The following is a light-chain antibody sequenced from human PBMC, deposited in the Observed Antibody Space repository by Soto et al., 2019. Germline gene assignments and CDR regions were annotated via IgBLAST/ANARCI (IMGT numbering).Light chain of an antibody. J-gene: IGLJ1*01. CDR3: AAWDDSLNGYV. V-gene: IGLV1-44*01. CDR1: SSNIGSNT. Sequence: QSVLTQPPSASGTPGQRVTICCSGSSSNIGSNTVNWYRQLPGTAPKLLIYSNNQRPSGVPDRFSGSKSGTSASLAISGLQSEDEADYYCAAWDDSLNGYVFGTGTKVTVL. CDR2: SNN.